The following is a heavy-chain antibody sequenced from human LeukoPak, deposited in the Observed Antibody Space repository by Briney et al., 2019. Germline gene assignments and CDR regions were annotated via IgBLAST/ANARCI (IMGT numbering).Heavy chain of an antibody. Sequence: SETLSLTCTVSGGSISSYYWSWIRQPPGKGLEWIGYIYYSGSTNYKPSLKSRVTISVDTSKNQFSLKLSSVTAADTAVYYCARGFLNYYGSGSYYKRYYYYYMDVWGKGTTVTISS. CDR2: IYYSGST. V-gene: IGHV4-59*08. J-gene: IGHJ6*03. CDR3: ARGFLNYYGSGSYYKRYYYYYMDV. D-gene: IGHD3-10*01. CDR1: GGSISSYY.